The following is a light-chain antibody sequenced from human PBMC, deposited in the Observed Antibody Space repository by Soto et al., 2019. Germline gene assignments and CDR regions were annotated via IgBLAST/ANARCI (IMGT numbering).Light chain of an antibody. J-gene: IGKJ1*01. CDR2: KAS. V-gene: IGKV1-5*03. CDR1: QSISSW. CDR3: QQYNSYWT. Sequence: DIQMTQSPSTLSASVGDRVTITCRASQSISSWLAWYQQKPGKAPKLLIYKASSLESGVPARFSGSGSGTEFTHTISSLQPDDFATYYYQQYNSYWTFGQGTKVEIK.